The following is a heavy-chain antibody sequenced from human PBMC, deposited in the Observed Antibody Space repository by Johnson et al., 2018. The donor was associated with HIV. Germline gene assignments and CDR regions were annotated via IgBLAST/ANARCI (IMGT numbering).Heavy chain of an antibody. Sequence: VQLVESGGGLVKPGGSLRLSCAASGFTVSSNYMSWVRQAPGKGLEWVSVIYSGGSTYYADSVKGRFTISRDNSKNTLYLQMNSPRVEDTAVYYCARVRSGRENAFYIWGQGTIVTVSS. J-gene: IGHJ3*02. D-gene: IGHD1-26*01. CDR1: GFTVSSNY. CDR2: IYSGGST. V-gene: IGHV3-66*02. CDR3: ARVRSGRENAFYI.